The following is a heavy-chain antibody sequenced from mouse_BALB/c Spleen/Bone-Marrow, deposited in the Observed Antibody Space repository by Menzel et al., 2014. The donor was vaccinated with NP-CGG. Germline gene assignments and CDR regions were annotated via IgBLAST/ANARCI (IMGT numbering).Heavy chain of an antibody. Sequence: EVQLQQSGGGLVQPGGSLKLSCAASGFDFSRYWMSWVRQAPGNGLEWIGEINPDSSTINYTPSLKDKFIISRDNAKNTLYLQMDKVRSEDTALYYCTSYDGYYYWYCDVWGAGTTVTVSS. J-gene: IGHJ1*01. CDR1: GFDFSRYW. V-gene: IGHV4-1*02. D-gene: IGHD2-3*01. CDR2: INPDSSTI. CDR3: TSYDGYYYWYCDV.